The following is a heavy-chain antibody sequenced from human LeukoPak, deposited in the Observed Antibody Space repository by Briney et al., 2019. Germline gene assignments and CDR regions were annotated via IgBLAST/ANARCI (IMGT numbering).Heavy chain of an antibody. J-gene: IGHJ4*02. D-gene: IGHD6-19*01. CDR2: IYYSGST. CDR1: GGSISSYY. CDR3: ARRRAVAGGAFDY. V-gene: IGHV4-59*08. Sequence: NTSETLSLTCTVSGGSISSYYWSWIRQPPGKGLEWIGYIYYSGSTNYNPSLKSRVTISVDTSKNQFSLKLSSVTAADTAVYYCARRRAVAGGAFDYSGQGTLVTVSS.